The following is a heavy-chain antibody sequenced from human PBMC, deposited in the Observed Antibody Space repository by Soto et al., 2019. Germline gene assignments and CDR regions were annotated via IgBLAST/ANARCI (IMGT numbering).Heavy chain of an antibody. CDR3: ARVRWLQFVDY. CDR2: IYYSGST. D-gene: IGHD5-12*01. CDR1: GGSISSYY. J-gene: IGHJ4*02. V-gene: IGHV4-59*01. Sequence: QVQLQESGPGLVKPSETLSLTCTVSGGSISSYYWSWIRQPPGKGLEWIGYIYYSGSTNYNPSLKSRVTISVDTSKNQFSLKLSSVTAADTAVYYCARVRWLQFVDYWGQGTLVTVSS.